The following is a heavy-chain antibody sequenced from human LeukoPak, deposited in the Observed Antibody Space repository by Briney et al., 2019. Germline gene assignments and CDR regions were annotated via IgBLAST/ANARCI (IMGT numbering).Heavy chain of an antibody. Sequence: GGSLRLSCAASGFTFSSYAMSWVRQAPGKGLEWVGRIKSKTDGGTTDYAAPVKGRFTISRDDSKNTLYLQMNSLKTEDTAVYYCTTDNGLWFGELPTFDYWGQGTLVTVSS. CDR2: IKSKTDGGTT. CDR1: GFTFSSYA. CDR3: TTDNGLWFGELPTFDY. V-gene: IGHV3-15*01. J-gene: IGHJ4*02. D-gene: IGHD3-10*01.